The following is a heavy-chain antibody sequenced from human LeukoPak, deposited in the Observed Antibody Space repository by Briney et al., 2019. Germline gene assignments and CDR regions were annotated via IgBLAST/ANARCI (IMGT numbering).Heavy chain of an antibody. J-gene: IGHJ4*02. CDR3: ASMFNWNYGKDY. V-gene: IGHV3-7*01. Sequence: QPGGSLRLSCVASGFIFSSSWMSWVRQAPGKGLEWVANIEQDGSEKDYADSVKGRFTISRDNAKNSLYLQMNSLRAEDTAVYYCASMFNWNYGKDYWGQGTLVTVSS. CDR1: GFIFSSSW. CDR2: IEQDGSEK. D-gene: IGHD1-7*01.